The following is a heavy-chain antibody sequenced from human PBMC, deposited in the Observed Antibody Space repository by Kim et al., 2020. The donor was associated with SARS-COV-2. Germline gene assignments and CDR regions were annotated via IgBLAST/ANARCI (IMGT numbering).Heavy chain of an antibody. CDR3: ATYCSGGSCYSLDYSFGMDV. CDR1: GYNFPSYW. CDR2: IDPSDSYT. J-gene: IGHJ6*02. Sequence: GESLKISCKGSGYNFPSYWISWVRQMPGKRLEWMGRIDPSDSYTNYSPSFQGHVTISVDKSISTAYLQWDSLKASDTAMYYCATYCSGGSCYSLDYSFGMDVWGQGTPVTVSS. V-gene: IGHV5-10-1*01. D-gene: IGHD2-15*01.